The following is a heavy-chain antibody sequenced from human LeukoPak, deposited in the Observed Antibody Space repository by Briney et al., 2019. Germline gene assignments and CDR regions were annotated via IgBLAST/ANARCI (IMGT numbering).Heavy chain of an antibody. CDR3: ATNYYDSSGYYYNDY. Sequence: ASVKVSCKASGYTFTGYYMHWVRQAPGQGLEWMGRINPNSGGTNYAQKFQGRVTMTRDTSISTAYMELSRLRSDDTAVYYCATNYYDSSGYYYNDYWGQGTLVTVSS. D-gene: IGHD3-22*01. J-gene: IGHJ4*02. CDR1: GYTFTGYY. CDR2: INPNSGGT. V-gene: IGHV1-2*06.